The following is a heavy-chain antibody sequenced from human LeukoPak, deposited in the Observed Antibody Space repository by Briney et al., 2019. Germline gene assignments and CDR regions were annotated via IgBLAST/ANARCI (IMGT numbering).Heavy chain of an antibody. J-gene: IGHJ4*02. CDR1: GFTFSSYW. CDR3: ARNPPRVLGGSGSGPCDY. V-gene: IGHV3-74*01. Sequence: GGSLRLSCAASGFTFSSYWMHWVRQAPGKGLVWVSRITSDGSSTSYADSVKGRFTISRDNPKNTLYLQMNSLRAEDTAVYYCARNPPRVLGGSGSGPCDYWGQGTLVTVSS. D-gene: IGHD3-10*01. CDR2: ITSDGSST.